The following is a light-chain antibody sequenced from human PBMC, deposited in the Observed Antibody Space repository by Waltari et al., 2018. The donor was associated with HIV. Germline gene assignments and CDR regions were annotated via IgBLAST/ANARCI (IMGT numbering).Light chain of an antibody. V-gene: IGKV1-33*01. CDR1: QGISNS. CDR3: QQYDILPLT. J-gene: IGKJ4*01. CDR2: HTS. Sequence: DIQMTQSPSTLSASVGDRVTITCQASQGISNSLNWYQHRPGKAPKVLIYHTSILETGVPSRFSGSGSGTDFSFTITSLQPEDVATYYCQQYDILPLTFGGGTKVEIK.